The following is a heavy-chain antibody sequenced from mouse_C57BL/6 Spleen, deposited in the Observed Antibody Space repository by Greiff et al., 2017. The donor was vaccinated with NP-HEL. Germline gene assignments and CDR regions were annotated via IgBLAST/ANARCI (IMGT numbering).Heavy chain of an antibody. J-gene: IGHJ4*01. V-gene: IGHV5-12*01. CDR1: GFTFSDYY. D-gene: IGHD2-4*01. CDR2: ISNGGGST. CDR3: ARPLYDYDGGSYYAMDY. Sequence: EVMLVESGGGLVQPGGSLKLSCAASGFTFSDYYMYWVRQTPEKRLEWVAYISNGGGSTYYPDTVKGRFTISRDNAKNTLYLQMSRLKSEDTAMYYCARPLYDYDGGSYYAMDYWGQGTSVTVSS.